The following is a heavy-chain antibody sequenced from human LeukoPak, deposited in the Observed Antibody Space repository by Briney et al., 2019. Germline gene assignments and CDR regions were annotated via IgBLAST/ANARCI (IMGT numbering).Heavy chain of an antibody. J-gene: IGHJ3*02. CDR3: ATDLRMEGRGFDI. CDR1: GFTFSDYA. V-gene: IGHV3-23*01. D-gene: IGHD1-1*01. CDR2: ISGYGGST. Sequence: GGSLRLSCAASGFTFSDYAMTWVRQAPGKGLGWVSVISGYGGSTYYADSVKGRFTISRDNAKNSLYLQMNSLRAEDTAVYYCATDLRMEGRGFDIWGQGTMVTVSS.